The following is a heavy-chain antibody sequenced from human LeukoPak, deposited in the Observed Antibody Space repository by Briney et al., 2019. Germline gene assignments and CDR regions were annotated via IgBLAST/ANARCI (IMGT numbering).Heavy chain of an antibody. V-gene: IGHV3-23*01. CDR3: AKLIAVAGTDDY. CDR1: GFTFSSYA. D-gene: IGHD6-19*01. Sequence: GGSLRLSCAASGFTFSSYAMSWVRQAPGKGLEWVSSISDSGDSTYYADSVKGRFTISRDNSKNTLYPQMNSLRAEDTAVYYCAKLIAVAGTDDYWGQGTLVTVSS. J-gene: IGHJ4*02. CDR2: ISDSGDST.